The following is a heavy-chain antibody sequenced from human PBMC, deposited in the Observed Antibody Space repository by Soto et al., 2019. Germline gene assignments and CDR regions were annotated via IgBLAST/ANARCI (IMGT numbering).Heavy chain of an antibody. CDR2: IYPDDSDT. V-gene: IGHV5-51*01. D-gene: IGHD5-18*01. Sequence: EVQLVQSGAEVKKPGESLKISCKASGYSFTTTWIGWVRQMPGKGLEWMGIIYPDDSDTRYSPSFQGQVSVSADKSISTAYLQWSSLKASDTAMYYYARYWHSYGSNYFRGMDVWGQGTTVTVSS. J-gene: IGHJ6*02. CDR3: ARYWHSYGSNYFRGMDV. CDR1: GYSFTTTW.